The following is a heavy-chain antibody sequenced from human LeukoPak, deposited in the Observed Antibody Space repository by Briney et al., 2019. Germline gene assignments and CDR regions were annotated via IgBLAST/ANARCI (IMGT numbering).Heavy chain of an antibody. CDR2: FDPEDGKT. V-gene: IGHV1-24*01. Sequence: ASVMVSCKVSGFTLSDFPIHWVRQAPGKGLEWIGGFDPEDGKTIYAQKFQGRVTMTEDESTNTASLEVSSLTYDDTPVYYFVSRVRNCPRNYLRLSFDSWVQGGLVTVSS. CDR3: VSRVRNCPRNYLRLSFDS. CDR1: GFTLSDFP. D-gene: IGHD3-10*02. J-gene: IGHJ4*02.